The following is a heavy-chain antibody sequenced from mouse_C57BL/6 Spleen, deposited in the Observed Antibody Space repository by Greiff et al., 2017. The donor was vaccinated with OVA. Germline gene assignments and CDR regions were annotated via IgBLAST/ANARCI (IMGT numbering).Heavy chain of an antibody. D-gene: IGHD3-2*02. CDR2: IDPSDSET. J-gene: IGHJ2*01. CDR1: GYTFTSYW. CDR3: ARGTAQALGDYFDY. V-gene: IGHV1-52*01. Sequence: VQLQQPGAELVRPGSSVKLSCKASGYTFTSYWMHWVKQRPIQGLEWIGNIDPSDSETHYNQKFKDKATLTVDKSSSTAYMQLSSLTSEDSAVYYCARGTAQALGDYFDYWGQGTTLTVSS.